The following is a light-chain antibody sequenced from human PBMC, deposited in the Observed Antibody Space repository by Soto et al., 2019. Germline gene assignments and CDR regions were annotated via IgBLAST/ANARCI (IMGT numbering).Light chain of an antibody. CDR3: QQPTSYPLT. CDR1: QGISSY. Sequence: RFTLSLAAVSAKEGDRVTFTCRASQGISSYLAWYQQKPGKAPKLLIYAASTLQSGVPSRFSGSGSGTDFTLTISSLQPEDFAPYYSQQPTSYPLTFAG. V-gene: IGKV1-9*01. J-gene: IGKJ4*01. CDR2: AAS.